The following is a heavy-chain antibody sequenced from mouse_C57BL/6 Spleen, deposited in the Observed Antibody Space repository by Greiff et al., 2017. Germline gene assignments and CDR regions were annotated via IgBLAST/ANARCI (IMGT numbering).Heavy chain of an antibody. CDR3: ARGGITTYFDV. J-gene: IGHJ1*03. Sequence: EVMLVESGPGMVKPSQSLSLTCTVTGYSITSGYDWHWIRHFPGNKLEWMGYISYSGSTNYNPSLKSRISITHDTSKNHFFLKLNSVTTEDTATYYCARGGITTYFDVWGTGTTVTVSS. CDR1: GYSITSGYD. V-gene: IGHV3-1*01. CDR2: ISYSGST. D-gene: IGHD2-4*01.